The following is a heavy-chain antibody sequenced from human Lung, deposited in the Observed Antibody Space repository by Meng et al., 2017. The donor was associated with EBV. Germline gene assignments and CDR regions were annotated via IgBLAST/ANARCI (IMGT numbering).Heavy chain of an antibody. CDR3: ARDLPGGTKGTWLDL. V-gene: IGHV1-18*01. D-gene: IGHD1-14*01. J-gene: IGHJ5*02. CDR2: ISAYNGNT. Sequence: QVPLGQSGAGVKTPGASVKVRCKAYCYIFNNYVVSLVRQAPGQGPEWMGWISAYNGNTNYAQNLPGTFTMTTDTSTSTAYMELRSLRSYDTVVYYCARDLPGGTKGTWLDLWGQGTLVTVSS. CDR1: CYIFNNYV.